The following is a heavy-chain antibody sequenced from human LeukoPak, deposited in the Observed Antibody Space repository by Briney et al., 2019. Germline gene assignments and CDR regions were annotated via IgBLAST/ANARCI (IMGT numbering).Heavy chain of an antibody. CDR3: ARGSDDTYDSSGYGFQQ. CDR1: GGSTSSGGYS. V-gene: IGHV4-30-2*01. J-gene: IGHJ1*01. Sequence: SETLSLTCAVSGGSTSSGGYSWSWIRQPPGKGLEWIGYIYHSGSTYYNPSLKSRVTISVDRSKNQFSLKLSSVTAADTAVYYCARGSDDTYDSSGYGFQQWGQGTLVTVSS. CDR2: IYHSGST. D-gene: IGHD3-22*01.